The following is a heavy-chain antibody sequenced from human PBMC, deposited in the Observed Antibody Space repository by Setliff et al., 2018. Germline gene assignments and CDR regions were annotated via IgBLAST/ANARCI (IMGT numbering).Heavy chain of an antibody. D-gene: IGHD3-10*01. CDR2: IFFSGTT. V-gene: IGHV4-59*08. J-gene: IGHJ5*02. CDR3: AGLYYSGSGSYYPSDP. CDR1: GGSISSYY. Sequence: SETLSLTCTVSGGSISSYYWSWIRQPPGKGLEWIGYIFFSGTTSYNPSLKSRVTVSGDTSKNQFSLKLSSVTAADTAVYYCAGLYYSGSGSYYPSDPWGQGTLVTVSS.